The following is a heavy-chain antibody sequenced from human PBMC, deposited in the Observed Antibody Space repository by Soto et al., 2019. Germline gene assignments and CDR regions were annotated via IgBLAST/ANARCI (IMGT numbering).Heavy chain of an antibody. V-gene: IGHV4-59*01. CDR3: AKYRRTAAEGYTFEY. Sequence: ASETLSLTCTVSGDSISGFYWSWIRQPPGKALQWIGYIYYSENTNYNPSLQGRVTMSVDTSKNQFSLQVSSVTAADTAVYFCAKYRRTAAEGYTFEYWGQGALVTVSS. D-gene: IGHD2-15*01. CDR2: IYYSENT. J-gene: IGHJ4*02. CDR1: GDSISGFY.